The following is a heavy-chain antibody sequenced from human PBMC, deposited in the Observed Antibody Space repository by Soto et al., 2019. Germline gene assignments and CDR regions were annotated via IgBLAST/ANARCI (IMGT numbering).Heavy chain of an antibody. V-gene: IGHV1-8*02. Sequence: ASVKVSCKASGYTFTSYYMHWVRQAPGQGLEWMGWMNPNSGNTGYAQKFQGRVTMTRNTSISTAYMELSSLRSEDTAVYYCARGFWSGYYYYGMDVWGQRTTVTVSS. CDR2: MNPNSGNT. CDR1: GYTFTSYY. J-gene: IGHJ6*02. D-gene: IGHD3-3*01. CDR3: ARGFWSGYYYYGMDV.